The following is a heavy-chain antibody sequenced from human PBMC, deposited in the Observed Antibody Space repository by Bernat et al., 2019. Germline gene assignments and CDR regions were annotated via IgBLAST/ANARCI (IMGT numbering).Heavy chain of an antibody. J-gene: IGHJ6*03. CDR2: ISYDGSNK. Sequence: QVQLVESGGGVVQPGRSLRLSCAASGFTFSSYGMHWVRQAPGKGLEWVAVISYDGSNKYYADSVKGRFTISRDNSKNTLYLQMNSLRAEDTAVYYCATNYYYMDVWGKGTTVTVS. V-gene: IGHV3-30*03. CDR1: GFTFSSYG. CDR3: ATNYYYMDV. D-gene: IGHD1-1*01.